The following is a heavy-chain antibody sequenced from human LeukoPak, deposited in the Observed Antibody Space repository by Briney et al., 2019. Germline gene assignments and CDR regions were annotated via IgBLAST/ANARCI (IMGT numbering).Heavy chain of an antibody. CDR2: ISLTGRT. D-gene: IGHD1-26*01. CDR3: TRGSGPYCPFGY. CDR1: GGSITSTNW. J-gene: IGHJ4*02. Sequence: SATLSLTCGVSGGSITSTNWWSWVRQPPGQGLEWIGEISLTGRTNYNPSLIGRVIMSLDESRNQLSLTLTSVTAADTAMYYCTRGSGPYCPFGYWGQGTLVVVPS. V-gene: IGHV4-4*02.